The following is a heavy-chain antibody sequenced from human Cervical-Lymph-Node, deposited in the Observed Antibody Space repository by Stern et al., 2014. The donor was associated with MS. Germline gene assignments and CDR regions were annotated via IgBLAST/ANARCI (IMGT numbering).Heavy chain of an antibody. D-gene: IGHD1-7*01. V-gene: IGHV3-48*02. J-gene: IGHJ3*01. Sequence: EVQLVESGGGLVQPGGSLRLSCAASEFTFSTYSMHWVRQAPGKGLEWISYITPSGDIIHYGDSVKGRFTISRDNAKNTLHLQMNSLRDEDTAVYYCTRDLMTGSRYEVFDVWGQGTMVTVSS. CDR2: ITPSGDII. CDR3: TRDLMTGSRYEVFDV. CDR1: EFTFSTYS.